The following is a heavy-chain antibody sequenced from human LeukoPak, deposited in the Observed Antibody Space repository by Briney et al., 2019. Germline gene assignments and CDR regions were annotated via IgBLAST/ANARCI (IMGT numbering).Heavy chain of an antibody. CDR1: GYTFTSYG. CDR2: ISAYKGDT. V-gene: IGHV1-18*01. CDR3: ARYPTVVTPTSHIDY. J-gene: IGHJ4*02. Sequence: ASVKVSCKASGYTFTSYGIGWVRQAPGQGLEWMGWISAYKGDTNYAQKVQGRVTMTTDTPTSTAYMELRSLRSDDTAVYYCARYPTVVTPTSHIDYWGQGTLVTVSS. D-gene: IGHD4-23*01.